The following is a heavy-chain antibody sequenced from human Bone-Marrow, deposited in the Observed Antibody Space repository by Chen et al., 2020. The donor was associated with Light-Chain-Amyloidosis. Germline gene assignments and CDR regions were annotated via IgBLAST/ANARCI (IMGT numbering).Heavy chain of an antibody. CDR3: ARVQTVTALNY. V-gene: IGHV4-59*01. J-gene: IGHJ4*02. CDR1: ETSIDAAY. CDR2: IFYSGST. D-gene: IGHD2-21*02. Sequence: QVQLQESGPGLVKPSETLSLTCSVSETSIDAAYWAWIRQPPGKGLEWIGYIFYSGSTTYNPSLKSRVTMSVDTSTNQFSLKLTSLTTADTAVYYCARVQTVTALNYWGQGTMVTFSS.